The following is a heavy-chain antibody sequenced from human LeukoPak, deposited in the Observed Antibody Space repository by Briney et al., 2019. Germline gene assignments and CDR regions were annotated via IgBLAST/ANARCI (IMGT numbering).Heavy chain of an antibody. CDR3: AKPARTDYADY. CDR1: GFTFSSYS. J-gene: IGHJ4*02. Sequence: GGSLRLSCAASGFTFSSYSMNWVRQAPGKGLEWVSAISGSGDNTYYADSVKGRFTISRDNSKNTLYLQMNSLRADDTAVYYCAKPARTDYADYWGQGTLVTVSS. V-gene: IGHV3-23*01. CDR2: ISGSGDNT. D-gene: IGHD1-14*01.